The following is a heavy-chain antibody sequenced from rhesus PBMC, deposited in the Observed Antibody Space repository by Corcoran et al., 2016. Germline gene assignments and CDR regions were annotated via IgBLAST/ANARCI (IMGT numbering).Heavy chain of an antibody. CDR3: ARVYLVRFDY. D-gene: IGHD6-31*01. Sequence: EVQLVESGGGLVQPGGSLRLSCAASGFTFSSYGMHWDRQAPGKGLEWVAVISKEESNKYYADYVKDRLTISGDNSKDMLYLQVNNLKLEDTSVYYWARVYLVRFDYWGQGVLVTVSS. V-gene: IGHV3-54*02. CDR2: ISKEESNK. J-gene: IGHJ4*01. CDR1: GFTFSSYG.